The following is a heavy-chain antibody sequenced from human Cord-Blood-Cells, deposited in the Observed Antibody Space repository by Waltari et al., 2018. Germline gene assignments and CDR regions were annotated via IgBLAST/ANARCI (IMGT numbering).Heavy chain of an antibody. CDR3: ARVTDYDYMWGSYQDNWFDP. Sequence: QVQLVQSGAEVKKPGASVKVSCKASGYTFTSYGISWVRQAPGQGLEWMGWISAYKGNTNYAQKLQGRVTRTTDTSTSTAYMELRSLGADDTAVYYCARVTDYDYMWGSYQDNWFDPWGQGTLVTVSS. J-gene: IGHJ5*02. CDR1: GYTFTSYG. CDR2: ISAYKGNT. V-gene: IGHV1-18*01. D-gene: IGHD3-16*02.